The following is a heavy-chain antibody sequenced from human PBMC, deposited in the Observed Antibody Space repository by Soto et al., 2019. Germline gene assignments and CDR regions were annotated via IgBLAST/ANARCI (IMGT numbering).Heavy chain of an antibody. V-gene: IGHV4-34*01. D-gene: IGHD4-17*01. J-gene: IGHJ6*03. CDR2: INHSGST. CDR1: GGSFSGYY. CDR3: ARGTATTVTTFSYYYYYMDV. Sequence: SETLSLTCAVYGGSFSGYYWSWIRQPPGKGLEWNGEINHSGSTNYNPSLKSRITKTVNTSKNQFSLKLSYVTAADTALFYFARGTATTVTTFSYYYYYMDVWGKGTTVTVSS.